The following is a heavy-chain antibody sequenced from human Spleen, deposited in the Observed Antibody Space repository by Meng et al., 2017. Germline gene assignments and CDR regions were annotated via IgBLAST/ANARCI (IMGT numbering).Heavy chain of an antibody. D-gene: IGHD1-7*01. V-gene: IGHV3-30*04. Sequence: GGSLRLSCTISGFSFSSYAMNWVRQAPGKALEWVAVISYDGSNKHYADSVKGRFTISRDNAKMSLYLQMNSLRVADTAVYYCARGDGTTRRFYYYTMDVWGQGTTVTVSS. CDR3: ARGDGTTRRFYYYTMDV. CDR2: ISYDGSNK. CDR1: GFSFSSYA. J-gene: IGHJ6*02.